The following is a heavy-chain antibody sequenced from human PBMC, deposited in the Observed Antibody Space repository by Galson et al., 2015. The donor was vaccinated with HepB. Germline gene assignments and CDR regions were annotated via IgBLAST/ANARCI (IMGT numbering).Heavy chain of an antibody. CDR3: AIASYSYESTGYGFAFDV. J-gene: IGHJ3*01. D-gene: IGHD3-22*01. V-gene: IGHV3-9*01. Sequence: SLRLSCAPSGFTFDDYAMHWVRQAPGKGLEWVSGVNWKSGNIGYADSVKGRFTISRDNGKTSLYLQMNSLRAEDTALYYCAIASYSYESTGYGFAFDVWGQGTMVTVSS. CDR1: GFTFDDYA. CDR2: VNWKSGNI.